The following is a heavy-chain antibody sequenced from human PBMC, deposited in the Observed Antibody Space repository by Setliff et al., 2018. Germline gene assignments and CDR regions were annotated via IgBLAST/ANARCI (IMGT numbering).Heavy chain of an antibody. Sequence: SETLSLTCTVSGGSISNYYWSWIRQPPGKGLEWIGYIYYSGTTNSIPSLKSRVTVSVDTSKNQFSLKLSSVTAADTAVYYCARHHAQYYSDSSGYFYEDWYFDLWGRGTLVTVSS. CDR1: GGSISNYY. V-gene: IGHV4-59*08. J-gene: IGHJ2*01. CDR3: ARHHAQYYSDSSGYFYEDWYFDL. D-gene: IGHD3-22*01. CDR2: IYYSGTT.